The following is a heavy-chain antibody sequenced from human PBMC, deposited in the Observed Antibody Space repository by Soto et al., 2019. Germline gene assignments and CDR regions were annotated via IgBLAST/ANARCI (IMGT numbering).Heavy chain of an antibody. CDR3: ARDHLPVAAFDI. J-gene: IGHJ3*02. Sequence: EVQLVESGGGLVKPGGSLRLSCAASGFTFSSYSMNWVRQAPGKGLEWVSSISSSSSYIYYADSLKGRFTISRDNAKNSLYLQMNSLRAEDTAVYYCARDHLPVAAFDIWGQGTMVTVSS. V-gene: IGHV3-21*01. CDR1: GFTFSSYS. CDR2: ISSSSSYI.